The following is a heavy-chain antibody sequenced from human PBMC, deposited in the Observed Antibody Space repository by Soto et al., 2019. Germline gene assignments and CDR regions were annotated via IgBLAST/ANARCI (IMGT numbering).Heavy chain of an antibody. CDR1: GFTFSKYG. Sequence: VQLVESGGGVLQPGISLRLSCAASGFTFSKYGMNWVRQAPGKGLELVAIISHDGTSKYYADSVKGRFTISRDDSKNALYVQMSSLRSEDTARYLCAKERPHRYLDAFAIEATDESGMDVWGQVTTVTVSS. CDR2: ISHDGTSK. CDR3: AKERPHRYLDAFAIEATDESGMDV. J-gene: IGHJ6*02. D-gene: IGHD3-9*01. V-gene: IGHV3-30*18.